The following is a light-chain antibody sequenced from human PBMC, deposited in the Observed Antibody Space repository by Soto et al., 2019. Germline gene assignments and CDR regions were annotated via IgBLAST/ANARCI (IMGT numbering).Light chain of an antibody. V-gene: IGLV2-14*01. CDR1: SSDVAFYIH. CDR3: SSFASTHTYV. J-gene: IGLJ1*01. Sequence: QSALTQPASVSGSPGQSITISCTGTSSDVAFYIHVSWYQQHPGKAPKLLIYEVNNRPSGVSHRFSGSKSGNTASLTISGLQAEDEADYYCSSFASTHTYVFGTGTKLTVL. CDR2: EVN.